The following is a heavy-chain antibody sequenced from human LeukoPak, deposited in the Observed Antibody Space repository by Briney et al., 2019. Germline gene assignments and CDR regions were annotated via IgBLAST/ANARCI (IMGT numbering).Heavy chain of an antibody. J-gene: IGHJ3*02. CDR2: INPNSGGT. CDR3: ARSGYRYGADALDI. V-gene: IGHV1-2*02. Sequence: ASVKVSCKASGYTFTGYYMHWVRQAPGQGLGWMGWINPNSGGTNYAQKFQGRVTMTRDTSISTAYMELSRLRSDDTAVYYCARSGYRYGADALDIWGQGTMVTVSS. CDR1: GYTFTGYY. D-gene: IGHD5-18*01.